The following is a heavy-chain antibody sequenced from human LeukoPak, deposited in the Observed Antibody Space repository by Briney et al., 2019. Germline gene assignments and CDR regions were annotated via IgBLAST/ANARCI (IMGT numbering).Heavy chain of an antibody. J-gene: IGHJ6*02. CDR1: GGTFSSYA. CDR3: ARDPHYYYGMDV. CDR2: IIPILGIA. Sequence: GASVKVSCKASGGTFSSYAISWVRQAPGQGLEWMGRIIPILGIANYAQKFQGGVTITADKSTSTAYMELSSLRSEDTAVYYCARDPHYYYGMDVWGQGTTVTVSS. V-gene: IGHV1-69*04.